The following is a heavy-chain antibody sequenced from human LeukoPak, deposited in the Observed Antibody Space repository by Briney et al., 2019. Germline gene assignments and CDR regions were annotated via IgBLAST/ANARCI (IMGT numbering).Heavy chain of an antibody. V-gene: IGHV1-2*02. J-gene: IGHJ4*02. D-gene: IGHD6-19*01. CDR1: GYTFTCYY. CDR2: INPNSGGT. CDR3: ARGYSSGWPAKY. Sequence: ASVKVSCKASGYTFTCYYMHWVRQAPGQGLEWMGWINPNSGGTNYAQKFQGRVTITRDTSISTAYMELSRLRSDDTAVYYCARGYSSGWPAKYWGQGTLVTVSS.